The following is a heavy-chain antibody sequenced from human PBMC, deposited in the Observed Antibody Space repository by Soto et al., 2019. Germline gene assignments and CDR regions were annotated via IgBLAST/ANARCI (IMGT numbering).Heavy chain of an antibody. CDR1: GYTFTSYY. D-gene: IGHD2-15*01. Sequence: GASVKVSCKASGYTFTSYYISWVRQAPGQGLEWMGWISGYNGNTNYAQKFQGRVTITADESTSTAYMELSSLRSEDTAVYYCARESRYCSGGSCYFLPGIDYWGQGTLVTVSS. V-gene: IGHV1-18*01. J-gene: IGHJ4*02. CDR3: ARESRYCSGGSCYFLPGIDY. CDR2: ISGYNGNT.